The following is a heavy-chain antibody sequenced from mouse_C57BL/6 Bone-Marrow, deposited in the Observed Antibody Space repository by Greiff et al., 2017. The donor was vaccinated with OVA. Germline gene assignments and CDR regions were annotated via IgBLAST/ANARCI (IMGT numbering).Heavy chain of an antibody. CDR2: IDPSDSET. J-gene: IGHJ1*03. CDR3: ARSLYYYGSSYRYFDG. V-gene: IGHV1-52*01. CDR1: GYTFPSYW. Sequence: QVQLQQPGAELVRPGSSVKLSCTASGYTFPSYWMHWVKQRPIQGLEWIGNIDPSDSETHSNQKLQDPATLTVDKSSRTASMQLSSLTSEDSAVYYCARSLYYYGSSYRYFDGWGTGTTVTVSS. D-gene: IGHD1-1*01.